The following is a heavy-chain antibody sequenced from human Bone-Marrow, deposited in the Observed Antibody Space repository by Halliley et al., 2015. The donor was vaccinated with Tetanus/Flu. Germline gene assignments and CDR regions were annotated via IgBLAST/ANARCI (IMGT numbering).Heavy chain of an antibody. CDR3: ARALSSSSYYNYAMDV. CDR2: IIPIIGMT. Sequence: MGRIIPIIGMTNYAQKFYGRVKITADTSTSTAYMELSSLRSEDTAVYYCARALSSSSYYNYAMDVWGHGTPVLVSS. D-gene: IGHD6-6*01. J-gene: IGHJ6*02. V-gene: IGHV1-69*04.